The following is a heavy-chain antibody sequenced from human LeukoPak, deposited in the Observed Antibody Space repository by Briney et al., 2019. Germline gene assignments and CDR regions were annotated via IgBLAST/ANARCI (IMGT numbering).Heavy chain of an antibody. CDR1: GFTFSSYA. D-gene: IGHD3-9*01. CDR3: AKQGRDWLRDYYYYMDV. V-gene: IGHV3-23*01. CDR2: LSGRGGST. Sequence: PGGSLRLSCAASGFTFSSYAMSWVRQAPGKGLEWVSTLSGRGGSTFYADSVKGRFTISRDNSRNTLYLQMNSLRAEDTAVYYYAKQGRDWLRDYYYYMDVWGKGTTVTISS. J-gene: IGHJ6*03.